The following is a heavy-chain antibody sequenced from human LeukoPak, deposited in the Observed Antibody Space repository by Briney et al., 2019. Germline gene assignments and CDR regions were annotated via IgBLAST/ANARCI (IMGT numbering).Heavy chain of an antibody. CDR2: ISSSSSYI. D-gene: IGHD3-10*01. CDR1: GFTFSSYS. CDR3: ARIRMVRGVIITSNWFDP. J-gene: IGHJ5*02. Sequence: SGGSLRLSCAASGFTFSSYSVNWVRQAPGKGLEWVSSISSSSSYIYYADSVKGRFTISRDNAKNSLYLQMNSLRAEDTAVYYCARIRMVRGVIITSNWFDPWGQGTLVTVSS. V-gene: IGHV3-21*01.